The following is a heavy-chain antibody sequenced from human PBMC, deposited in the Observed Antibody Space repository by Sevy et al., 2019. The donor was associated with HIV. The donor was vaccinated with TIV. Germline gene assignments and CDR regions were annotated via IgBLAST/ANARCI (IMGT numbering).Heavy chain of an antibody. V-gene: IGHV3-33*01. Sequence: GGSLRLSCEASGFTFSAYGMHWVRQAPGKGLEWVAIIWYDGSKKSYADSVKGRFTISIDNSKNTQYLQMNSQRAEVTALYYCAREGVSAAIGFDYWGQGSLVTVSS. CDR2: IWYDGSKK. CDR1: GFTFSAYG. CDR3: AREGVSAAIGFDY. D-gene: IGHD2-2*01. J-gene: IGHJ4*02.